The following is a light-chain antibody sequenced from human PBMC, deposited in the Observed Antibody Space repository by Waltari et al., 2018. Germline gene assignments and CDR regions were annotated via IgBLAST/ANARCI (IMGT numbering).Light chain of an antibody. V-gene: IGLV2-11*01. J-gene: IGLJ2*01. CDR1: SSDVGGXNY. CDR2: DVS. CDR3: CSYAGSYXXV. Sequence: QSALTQPRSVSGSPGQSVTISCTGTSSDVGGXNYVTWYQQHPGKAPKLMIYDVSKRPAGVPDRFSGSKSGNTASLTSSGLQADDEADYYCCSYAGSYXXVFGGGTKLTVL.